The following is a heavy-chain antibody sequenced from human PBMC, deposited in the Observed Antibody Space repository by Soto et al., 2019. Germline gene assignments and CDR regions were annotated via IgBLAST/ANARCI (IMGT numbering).Heavy chain of an antibody. D-gene: IGHD6-19*01. V-gene: IGHV4-39*01. CDR3: ARHEQAVAGTRVWVSWFDP. Sequence: QLQLQESGPGLVKPSETLSLTCTVSGDFISSDSYYWGWIRQPPGKGLEWIGSIFYSGSTYYNPSLKSRVTISVDTSKNQFSLKLSSVTAADTAVYYCARHEQAVAGTRVWVSWFDPWGQGTLVTVSS. CDR1: GDFISSDSYY. CDR2: IFYSGST. J-gene: IGHJ5*02.